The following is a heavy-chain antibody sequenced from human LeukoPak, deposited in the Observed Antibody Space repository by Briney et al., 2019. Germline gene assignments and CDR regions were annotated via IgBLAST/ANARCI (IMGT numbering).Heavy chain of an antibody. J-gene: IGHJ3*01. CDR1: GYTFTGYY. CDR2: INPNSGGT. CDR3: ARDQVLGAGTRSGAFDF. Sequence: ASVKVSCKASGYTFTGYYMHWVRQAPGQGLEWMGQINPNSGGTKYAQKFQGRVTMTRDTSISTAYMEVSRLRSDDTAVYYCARDQVLGAGTRSGAFDFWGQGTMVTVSS. V-gene: IGHV1-2*06. D-gene: IGHD1-1*01.